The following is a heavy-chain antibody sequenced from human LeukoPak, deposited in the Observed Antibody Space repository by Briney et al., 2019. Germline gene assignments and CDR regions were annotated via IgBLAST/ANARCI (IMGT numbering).Heavy chain of an antibody. CDR1: GYTFTSYG. CDR3: AREEGSGSYYIFDY. CDR2: ISAYNGNT. Sequence: VSVKVSCKASGYTFTSYGISWVRQAPGQGLEWMGWISAYNGNTNYAQKLQGRVTMTTDTSTSTAYMELRSLRSDDTAVYYCAREEGSGSYYIFDYWGQGTLVTVSS. J-gene: IGHJ4*02. V-gene: IGHV1-18*01. D-gene: IGHD3-10*01.